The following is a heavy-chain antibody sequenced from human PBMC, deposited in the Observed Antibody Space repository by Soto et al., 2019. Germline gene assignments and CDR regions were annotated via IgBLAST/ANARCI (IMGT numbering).Heavy chain of an antibody. V-gene: IGHV3-21*01. D-gene: IGHD5-18*01. CDR3: AKGAPSWMVQVCRDFDI. CDR1: GFTFSSYS. J-gene: IGHJ3*02. Sequence: GGSLRLSCAASGFTFSSYSMSWVRQAPGKGLEWVSAISSSGSSTYYADSVKGRFTISRDNAKNSLYLQMNSLRAEDTAVYYCAKGAPSWMVQVCRDFDIWGQGTMVTVSS. CDR2: ISSSGSST.